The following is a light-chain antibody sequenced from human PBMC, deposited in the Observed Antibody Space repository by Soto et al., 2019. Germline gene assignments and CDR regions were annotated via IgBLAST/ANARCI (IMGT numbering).Light chain of an antibody. CDR1: SSNIGSNT. J-gene: IGLJ1*01. V-gene: IGLV1-44*01. CDR2: SNN. Sequence: QSVLTQPPSASGTPGQRVTISYSGSSSNIGSNTVNWYQQLPGTAPKLLIYSNNQRPSGVPDRFSVSKSGTSASLAISGLQSEDEADYYCAAWDDSLDGSYVFGTGTKVTVL. CDR3: AAWDDSLDGSYV.